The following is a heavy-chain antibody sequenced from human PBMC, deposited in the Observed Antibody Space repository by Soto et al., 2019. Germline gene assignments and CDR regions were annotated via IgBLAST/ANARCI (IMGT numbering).Heavy chain of an antibody. Sequence: EVQLLESGGGLVQPGGSLRLSCAASGFTFSSYAMSWVRQAPGKGLEWVSGITGSGDNRYYADSVKGRFTISRDNSKNTLYLQMNSLRVEDSAVFCCAKDYGNFWDPLDYWGQGTLVTVSS. CDR2: ITGSGDNR. V-gene: IGHV3-23*01. CDR3: AKDYGNFWDPLDY. J-gene: IGHJ4*02. CDR1: GFTFSSYA. D-gene: IGHD4-17*01.